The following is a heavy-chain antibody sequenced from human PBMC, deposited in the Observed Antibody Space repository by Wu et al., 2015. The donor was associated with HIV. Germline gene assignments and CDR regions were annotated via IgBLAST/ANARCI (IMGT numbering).Heavy chain of an antibody. CDR2: INPSGGST. CDR3: ARGTSVAGMMGFDY. Sequence: QVQLVQSGAEVKKPGASVKVSCKAYGYTFTNYYMHWVRQAPGQGLEWMGIINPSGGSTNYAQKFQGRVTMTRDTSTTTVYMDLSSLRSEDTAVYYCARGTSVAGMMGFDYWGQGTLVHRFL. D-gene: IGHD6-19*01. J-gene: IGHJ4*02. CDR1: GYTFTNYY. V-gene: IGHV1-46*03.